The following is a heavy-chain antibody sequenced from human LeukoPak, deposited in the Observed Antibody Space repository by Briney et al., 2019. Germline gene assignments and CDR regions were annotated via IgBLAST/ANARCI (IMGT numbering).Heavy chain of an antibody. CDR1: GFTFSSYS. Sequence: GGSLRLSFAASGFTFSSYSMNWVRQAPGKGLEWVSYISSSSSTVYYADSVKGRFTISRDNAKNSLYLQMNSLRAEDTAVYYCAKEPGETSLFVVDYWGQGTLVTVSS. J-gene: IGHJ4*02. CDR3: AKEPGETSLFVVDY. V-gene: IGHV3-48*04. CDR2: ISSSSSTV. D-gene: IGHD3-10*01.